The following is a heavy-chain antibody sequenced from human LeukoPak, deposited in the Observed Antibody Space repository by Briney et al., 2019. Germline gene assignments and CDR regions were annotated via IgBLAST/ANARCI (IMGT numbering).Heavy chain of an antibody. V-gene: IGHV3-23*01. J-gene: IGHJ4*02. CDR3: AKVRSRFFDY. CDR2: GGDT. D-gene: IGHD3-3*01. Sequence: GGDTYYADSVKGRFTIFRDSSKNTLYLQMNSLRAEDTALYYCAKVRSRFFDYWGQGTLVTVSS.